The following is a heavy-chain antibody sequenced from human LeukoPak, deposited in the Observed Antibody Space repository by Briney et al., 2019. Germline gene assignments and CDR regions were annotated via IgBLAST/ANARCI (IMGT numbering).Heavy chain of an antibody. J-gene: IGHJ4*02. V-gene: IGHV3-23*01. CDR1: GFTFSSYA. D-gene: IGHD3-22*01. CDR3: AKGYYYDVSGYLNFDY. CDR2: ISGSGGST. Sequence: GGSLRLSCAASGFTFSSYAMSGVRQAPGKGLEWVSAISGSGGSTYYADAVKGRFTISRDNSKNTLYLQMNSLRAEDTAVYYCAKGYYYDVSGYLNFDYWGQGTLVTVSS.